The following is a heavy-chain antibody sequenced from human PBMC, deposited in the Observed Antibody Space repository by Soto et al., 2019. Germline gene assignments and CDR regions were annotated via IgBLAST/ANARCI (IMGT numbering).Heavy chain of an antibody. Sequence: GGSLRLSCAASGFTFSNAWMNWVRQAPGKGLEWVGRIKSKTDGGTTDYAAPVKGRFTISRDDSKNTLYLQMNSLKTEDTAVYYCTTASLGVVVVAATEIYDYWGQGTLVTVSS. J-gene: IGHJ4*02. D-gene: IGHD2-15*01. CDR1: GFTFSNAW. V-gene: IGHV3-15*07. CDR2: IKSKTDGGTT. CDR3: TTASLGVVVVAATEIYDY.